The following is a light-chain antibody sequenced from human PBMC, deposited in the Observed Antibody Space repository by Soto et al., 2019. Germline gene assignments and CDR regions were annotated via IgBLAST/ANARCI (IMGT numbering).Light chain of an antibody. J-gene: IGKJ1*01. Sequence: EIGMTQSPATLSVSPGEGATLSVWASQSVSSKLAWYQQKPGQAPKLLIHGATTRATGIPARFIGSGSGTEVTLTISSLQSEDFSVYYCQKYNNWPRTFGQGTKV. CDR2: GAT. CDR1: QSVSSK. V-gene: IGKV3-15*01. CDR3: QKYNNWPRT.